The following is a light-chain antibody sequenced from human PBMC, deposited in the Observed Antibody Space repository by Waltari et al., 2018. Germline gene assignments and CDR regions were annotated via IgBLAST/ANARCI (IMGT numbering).Light chain of an antibody. CDR3: QQYGRFPVT. Sequence: EIVLTQSPGTLSLSPGERATLSCRASQSVSNSLAWYQQKPGQAPRLLTYLASSRGTGVPDRFSGSGSATDFTLTISRLEPEDFAVYYCQQYGRFPVTFGQGTRLEIK. CDR1: QSVSNS. V-gene: IGKV3-20*01. CDR2: LAS. J-gene: IGKJ5*01.